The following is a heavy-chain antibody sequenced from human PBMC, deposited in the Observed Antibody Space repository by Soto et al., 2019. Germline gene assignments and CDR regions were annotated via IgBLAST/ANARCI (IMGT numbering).Heavy chain of an antibody. CDR2: IYYSGST. Sequence: SETLSLTCTVSGGSISSYYWSWIRQPPGKGLEWIGYIYYSGSTNYNPSLNSRVTISVDTSKNQFSLKLSSVTAADTAVYYCARVYNWNYDYWGQGTLVTVSS. CDR3: ARVYNWNYDY. V-gene: IGHV4-59*01. CDR1: GGSISSYY. J-gene: IGHJ4*02. D-gene: IGHD1-7*01.